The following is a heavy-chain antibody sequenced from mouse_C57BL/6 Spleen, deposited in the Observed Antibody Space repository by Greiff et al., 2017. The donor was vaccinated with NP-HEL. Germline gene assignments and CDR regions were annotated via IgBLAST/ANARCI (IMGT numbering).Heavy chain of an antibody. CDR1: GFTFSDYY. V-gene: IGHV5-12*01. J-gene: IGHJ1*03. D-gene: IGHD4-1*01. Sequence: EVKLVESGGGLVQPGGSLKLSCAASGFTFSDYYMYWVRQTPEKRLEWVAYISNGGGSTYYPDTVKGRFTISRDNAKNTLYLQMSRLKTEDTAMYYCARPTGGYFDVWGTGTTVTVSS. CDR2: ISNGGGST. CDR3: ARPTGGYFDV.